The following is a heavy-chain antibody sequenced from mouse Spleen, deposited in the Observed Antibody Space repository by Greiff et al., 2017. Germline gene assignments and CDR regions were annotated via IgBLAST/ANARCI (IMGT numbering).Heavy chain of an antibody. CDR2: ISSGGSYT. Sequence: EVKLMESGGGLVKPGGSLKLSCAASGFTFSSYAMSWVRQTPEKRLEWVATISSGGSYTYYPDSVKGRFTISRDNAKNTLYLQMSSLRSEDTAMYYCARGTYYGNSAWFAYWGQGTLVTVSA. J-gene: IGHJ3*01. V-gene: IGHV5-9-1*01. CDR3: ARGTYYGNSAWFAY. CDR1: GFTFSSYA. D-gene: IGHD2-10*01.